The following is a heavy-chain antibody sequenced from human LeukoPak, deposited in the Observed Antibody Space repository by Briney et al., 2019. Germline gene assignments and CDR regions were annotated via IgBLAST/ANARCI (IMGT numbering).Heavy chain of an antibody. V-gene: IGHV4-39*01. Sequence: SETLSLTCTVSGGSISSSSYYWGWIRQPPGKGLEWIGSIYYSGSTYYNPSLKSRVTISVDTSKNQFSLKLSSVTAADTAVYYCARHDAGWFDPWGQGTLVTVSS. CDR1: GGSISSSSYY. CDR2: IYYSGST. CDR3: ARHDAGWFDP. J-gene: IGHJ5*02. D-gene: IGHD6-13*01.